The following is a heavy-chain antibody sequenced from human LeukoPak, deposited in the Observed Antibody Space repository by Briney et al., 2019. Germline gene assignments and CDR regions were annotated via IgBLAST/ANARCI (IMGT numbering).Heavy chain of an antibody. V-gene: IGHV1-2*02. CDR1: GYTFTGYY. J-gene: IGHJ3*02. CDR2: INPNSGGT. D-gene: IGHD2-2*01. Sequence: ASVKVSCKASGYTFTGYYMHWVRQAPGQGLEWMGWINPNSGGTNYAQKFQGRVTMTRDTSISTAYMELSRLRSDDTAVYYCARGIGGYCSSTSCVFDMWGQGTMVTVSS. CDR3: ARGIGGYCSSTSCVFDM.